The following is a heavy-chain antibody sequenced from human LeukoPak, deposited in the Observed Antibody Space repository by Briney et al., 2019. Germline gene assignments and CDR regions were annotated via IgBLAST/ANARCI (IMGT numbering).Heavy chain of an antibody. Sequence: PSETLSLTCAVSGVSIGSYYRNWVRQPPGKALEWIGYVHYSGNTNYNPSLKSRLTMSTDTYKNHFSLKLTSVTAADAAVYYCTSGYQTFDPWGQRAQVTVSS. D-gene: IGHD5-18*01. CDR2: VHYSGNT. J-gene: IGHJ5*02. CDR1: GVSIGSYY. V-gene: IGHV4-59*01. CDR3: TSGYQTFDP.